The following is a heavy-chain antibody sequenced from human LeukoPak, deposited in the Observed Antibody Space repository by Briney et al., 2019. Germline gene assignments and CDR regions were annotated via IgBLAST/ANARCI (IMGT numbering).Heavy chain of an antibody. D-gene: IGHD2-2*01. CDR2: ISAYNGNT. CDR3: ARLGYCSSTSCYAFDY. Sequence: ASVKVSCKASGYTFTSYGISWVRQAPGQGGEWMGWISAYNGNTNYAQKFQGRVTMTTDTPTSTAYMELRSLRSDDTAVYYCARLGYCSSTSCYAFDYWGQGTLVTVSS. V-gene: IGHV1-18*01. J-gene: IGHJ4*02. CDR1: GYTFTSYG.